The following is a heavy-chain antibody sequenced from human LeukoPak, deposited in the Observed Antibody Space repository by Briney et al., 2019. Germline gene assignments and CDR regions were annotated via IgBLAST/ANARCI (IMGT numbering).Heavy chain of an antibody. CDR2: MNQDGSEK. V-gene: IGHV3-7*01. CDR1: GFTFSSYA. CDR3: ARAHLTGVDAFDI. D-gene: IGHD2-8*01. Sequence: GGSLRLSCAASGFTFSSYAMSWVRQAPGKGLESVANMNQDGSEKYYVDSMKGRFTISRDNAMNSLYLQINSLGAEDTAVYYYARAHLTGVDAFDIWGHGTMVTVSS. J-gene: IGHJ3*02.